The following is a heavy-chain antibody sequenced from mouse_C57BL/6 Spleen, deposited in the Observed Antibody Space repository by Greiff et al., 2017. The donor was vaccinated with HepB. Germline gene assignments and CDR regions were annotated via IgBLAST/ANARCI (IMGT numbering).Heavy chain of an antibody. V-gene: IGHV5-4*01. CDR2: ISDGGSYT. J-gene: IGHJ2*01. CDR3: AREDYDDPYFDY. Sequence: EVQLVESGGGLVKPGGSLKLSCAASGFTFSSYAMSWVRQTPEKRLEWVATISDGGSYTYYPDNVKGRFTISRDNAKNNLYLQMSHLKSEDTAMYYCAREDYDDPYFDYWGQGTTLTVSS. D-gene: IGHD2-4*01. CDR1: GFTFSSYA.